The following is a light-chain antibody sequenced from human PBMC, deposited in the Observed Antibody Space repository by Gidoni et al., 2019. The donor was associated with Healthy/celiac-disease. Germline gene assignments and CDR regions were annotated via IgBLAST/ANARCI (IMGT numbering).Light chain of an antibody. CDR2: AAS. J-gene: IGKJ4*01. CDR1: QGISSW. V-gene: IGKV1-12*01. CDR3: QQAHIFPFT. Sequence: DIQITPSPSSVSASVGDRVTITCRASQGISSWLAWYQQKPGKAPKLLIYAASSLQSGVPSRFSGSGSGAGFTLTISSLQPGDFATYYCQQAHIFPFTFGGGTKVEIK.